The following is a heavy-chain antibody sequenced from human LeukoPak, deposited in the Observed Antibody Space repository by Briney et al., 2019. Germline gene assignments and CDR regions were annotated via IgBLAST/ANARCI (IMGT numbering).Heavy chain of an antibody. CDR2: IYHSGST. J-gene: IGHJ2*01. V-gene: IGHV4-59*01. D-gene: IGHD6-19*01. CDR3: ARYPQEEYSSGWYWYFDL. CDR1: GGSISSYY. Sequence: PSETLSLTCTVSGGSISSYYWSWIRQPPGKGLEWIGYIYHSGSTNYNPSLKSRVTISVDTSKNQFSLKLSSVTAADTAVYYCARYPQEEYSSGWYWYFDLWGRGTLVTVSS.